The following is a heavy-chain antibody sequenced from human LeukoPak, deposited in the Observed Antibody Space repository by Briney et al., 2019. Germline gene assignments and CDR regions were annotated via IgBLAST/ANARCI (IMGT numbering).Heavy chain of an antibody. CDR2: ISSSSSTI. D-gene: IGHD3-16*02. CDR3: ARAYYDYVWGSYRGYYFDY. CDR1: RFTFSSYS. V-gene: IGHV3-48*02. J-gene: IGHJ4*02. Sequence: GGSLRLSCAASRFTFSSYSMNWVRQAPGKGLEWVSYISSSSSTIYYADSVKGRFTISRDNAKNSLYLQMNSLRDEDTAVYYCARAYYDYVWGSYRGYYFDYWGQGTLVTVSS.